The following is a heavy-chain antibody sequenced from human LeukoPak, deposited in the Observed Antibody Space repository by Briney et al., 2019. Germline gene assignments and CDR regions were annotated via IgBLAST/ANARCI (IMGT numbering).Heavy chain of an antibody. V-gene: IGHV4-34*01. J-gene: IGHJ4*02. D-gene: IGHD6-19*01. CDR3: ARGAGAVAINY. CDR2: INHSGST. Sequence: SETLSLTCTVSGGSISSYYWSWIRQPPGKGLEWIGEINHSGSTNYNPSLKSRVTISVDTSKNQFSLKLSSVTAADTAVYYCARGAGAVAINYWGQGTLVTVSS. CDR1: GGSISSYY.